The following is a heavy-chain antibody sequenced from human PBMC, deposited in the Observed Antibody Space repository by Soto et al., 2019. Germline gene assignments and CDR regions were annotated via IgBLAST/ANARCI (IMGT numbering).Heavy chain of an antibody. CDR1: GGSISSYY. J-gene: IGHJ6*02. CDR2: IYNGGNT. V-gene: IGHV4-4*07. CDR3: ARDGSDSYGLDV. Sequence: SETLSLTCTVSGGSISSYYWSWIRQSAGKGLEWIGRIYNGGNTQYNPSLKSRVTMSADTSKNQFSLRLNSVTAADTAVYYCARDGSDSYGLDVWGQGTTVTVSS. D-gene: IGHD3-10*01.